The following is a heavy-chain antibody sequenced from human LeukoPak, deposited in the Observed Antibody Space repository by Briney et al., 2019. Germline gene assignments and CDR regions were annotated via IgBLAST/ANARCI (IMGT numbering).Heavy chain of an antibody. V-gene: IGHV1-69*13. J-gene: IGHJ4*02. CDR1: GGTFTSYA. CDR2: IIPIFGTA. D-gene: IGHD2-15*01. Sequence: SVKVSCKASGGTFTSYAISWVRQAPGQGLEWMGGIIPIFGTANYAQKFQGRVTITADESTSTAYMELSSLRSEDTAVYYCARVPSYCSGGSCYLEWGQGTLVTVSS. CDR3: ARVPSYCSGGSCYLE.